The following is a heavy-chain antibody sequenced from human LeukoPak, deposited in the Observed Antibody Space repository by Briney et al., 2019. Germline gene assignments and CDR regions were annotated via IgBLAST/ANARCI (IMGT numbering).Heavy chain of an antibody. CDR1: GFTFSSYA. D-gene: IGHD6-13*01. CDR2: ISYDGSNK. Sequence: PGRSLRLSCAASGFTFSSYAMHWVRQAPGKGLEWVAVISYDGSNKYYADSVKGRFTISRDNSKNTLYLQMNSLRAEDTAVYYCARATVIAAPRSWLDPWGQGTLVTVSS. V-gene: IGHV3-30-3*01. CDR3: ARATVIAAPRSWLDP. J-gene: IGHJ5*02.